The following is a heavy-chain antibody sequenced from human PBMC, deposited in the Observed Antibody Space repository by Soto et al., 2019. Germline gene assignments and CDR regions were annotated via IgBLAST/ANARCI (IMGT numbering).Heavy chain of an antibody. CDR1: GFTFSSYS. Sequence: EVQLVESGGGLVQPGGSLRLSCAASGFTFSSYSMNWVRQAPGKGLEWVSYISSSSSTIYYADSVKGRFTISRDNAKNSLYLQMNSLRAEDTAVYYCARDPLPTTVTTYWYFDLWGRGTLVTVSS. CDR2: ISSSSSTI. V-gene: IGHV3-48*01. CDR3: ARDPLPTTVTTYWYFDL. J-gene: IGHJ2*01. D-gene: IGHD4-17*01.